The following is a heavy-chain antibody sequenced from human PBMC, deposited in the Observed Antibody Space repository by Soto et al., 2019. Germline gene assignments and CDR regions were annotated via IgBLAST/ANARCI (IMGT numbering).Heavy chain of an antibody. CDR2: ISNGGSFI. D-gene: IGHD3-16*01. V-gene: IGHV3-11*01. CDR3: ARHRYYEGSVPGYGMDV. Sequence: PGGSLRLSCAASGFTFSDYYMSWIRQAPGKGLEYILYISNGGSFIYYADSVKGRFTISRDTAKTSLYLQMNSLRAEDTALYYCARHRYYEGSVPGYGMDVWGQGTTVTVSS. J-gene: IGHJ6*02. CDR1: GFTFSDYY.